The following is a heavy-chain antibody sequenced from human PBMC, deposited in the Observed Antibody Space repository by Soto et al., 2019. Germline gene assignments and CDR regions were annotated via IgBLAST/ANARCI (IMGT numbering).Heavy chain of an antibody. CDR3: SKDSIAVAGSPSLADY. D-gene: IGHD6-19*01. CDR1: GFTFSSYA. Sequence: TGGSLRLSCAASGFTFSSYAMSWVRQAPGKGLEWVSAISGSGGSTYYADSVKGRFTISRDNSKNTVYLQMNSLRAEDTAVYYCSKDSIAVAGSPSLADYWGQGTLVTVSS. V-gene: IGHV3-23*01. CDR2: ISGSGGST. J-gene: IGHJ4*02.